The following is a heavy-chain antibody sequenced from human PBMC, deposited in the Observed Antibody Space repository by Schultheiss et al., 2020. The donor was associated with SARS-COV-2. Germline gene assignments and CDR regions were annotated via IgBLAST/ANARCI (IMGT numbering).Heavy chain of an antibody. J-gene: IGHJ2*01. CDR1: GGSISSGSYY. CDR2: IYTSGST. Sequence: LRLSCTVSGGSISSGSYYWSWIRQPAGKGLEWIGRIYTSGSTNYNPSLKSRVTISVDTSKNQFSLKLSSVTAADTAVYYCARKNDYGNPGWYFDLWGRGTLVTVSS. D-gene: IGHD4-11*01. CDR3: ARKNDYGNPGWYFDL. V-gene: IGHV4-61*02.